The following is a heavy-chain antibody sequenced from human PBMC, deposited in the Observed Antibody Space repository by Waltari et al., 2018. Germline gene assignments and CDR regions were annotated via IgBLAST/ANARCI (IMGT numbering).Heavy chain of an antibody. CDR2: IIPIFGTA. Sequence: QVQLVQSGAEVKKPGSSVKVSCKASGGTFSSYAISWVRQAPGQGLEWMGGIIPIFGTANYAQKFQGRVTITRDTSASTAYMELSSLRSEDMAVYYCARGATGTANWFDPWGQGTLVTVSS. D-gene: IGHD1-1*01. CDR3: ARGATGTANWFDP. J-gene: IGHJ5*02. V-gene: IGHV1-69*05. CDR1: GGTFSSYA.